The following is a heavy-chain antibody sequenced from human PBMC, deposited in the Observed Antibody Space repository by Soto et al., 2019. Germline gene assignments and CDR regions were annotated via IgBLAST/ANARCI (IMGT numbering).Heavy chain of an antibody. CDR2: IWYDGSNK. Sequence: PGGSLRLSCAASGFTFSSYDMHWVRQAPGKGLEWVAVIWYDGSNKYYADSVKGRFTISRDNYKYTLYLQMNSRRAEDTAVYYCARDRMITVTTDYYSGMDLWGQGTPVTVSS. D-gene: IGHD4-17*01. V-gene: IGHV3-33*01. CDR1: GFTFSSYD. J-gene: IGHJ6*02. CDR3: ARDRMITVTTDYYSGMDL.